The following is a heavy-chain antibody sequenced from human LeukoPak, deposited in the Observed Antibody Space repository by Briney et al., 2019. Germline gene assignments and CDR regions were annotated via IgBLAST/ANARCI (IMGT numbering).Heavy chain of an antibody. CDR2: INPNSGAT. CDR3: ARAQSSSFDY. Sequence: ASVKVSCNASGYTFSDYFIHWVRQAPGQGLEWMGWINPNSGATNYAQKFQGRVTMTRDTSINTAYMELTRLRSDDTAVYYCARAQSSSFDYWGQGTLVTVSS. CDR1: GYTFSDYF. D-gene: IGHD6-13*01. J-gene: IGHJ4*02. V-gene: IGHV1-2*02.